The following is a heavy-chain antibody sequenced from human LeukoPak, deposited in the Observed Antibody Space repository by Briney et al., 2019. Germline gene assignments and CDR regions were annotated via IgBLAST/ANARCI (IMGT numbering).Heavy chain of an antibody. J-gene: IGHJ4*02. V-gene: IGHV3-30*18. CDR1: GFTFSSYG. Sequence: PGGSLRLSCAASGFTFSSYGMHWVRQAPGKGLEWVAVISYDGSNKYYADSVKGRFTISRDNSKNTLYLQMNSLRAEDTAVYYCAKDQNLLVGAFDYWGQGTLVTVSS. D-gene: IGHD1-26*01. CDR3: AKDQNLLVGAFDY. CDR2: ISYDGSNK.